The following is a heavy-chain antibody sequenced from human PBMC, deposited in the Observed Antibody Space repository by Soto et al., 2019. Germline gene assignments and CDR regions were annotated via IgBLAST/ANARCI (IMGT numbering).Heavy chain of an antibody. J-gene: IGHJ6*02. Sequence: EVQLVESGGGVVRPGGSLRLSCAASGFTFDDYGMSWVRQAPGKGLEWVSGINWNGGSTGYADSVKGRFTISRDNAKNSLYLHMNSLRAEDTALYYCARDLGGLFGYYYGMDVWGQGTTVTVSS. D-gene: IGHD3-16*01. V-gene: IGHV3-20*04. CDR2: INWNGGST. CDR3: ARDLGGLFGYYYGMDV. CDR1: GFTFDDYG.